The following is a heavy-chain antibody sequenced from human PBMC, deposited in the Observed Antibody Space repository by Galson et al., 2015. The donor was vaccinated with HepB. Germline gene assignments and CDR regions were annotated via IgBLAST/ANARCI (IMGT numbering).Heavy chain of an antibody. D-gene: IGHD3-22*01. Sequence: SETLSLTCAVYGGSFSGFYWSWIRQPPGKGLEWIGEINHSGSTNYNPSLKSRVTISVDTSKNQFSLRLSSVTAADTAVYYCARGTDYYDSGAYHYRNEWSGSDIWGQGAMVTVSS. CDR3: ARGTDYYDSGAYHYRNEWSGSDI. CDR1: GGSFSGFY. J-gene: IGHJ3*02. V-gene: IGHV4-34*01. CDR2: INHSGST.